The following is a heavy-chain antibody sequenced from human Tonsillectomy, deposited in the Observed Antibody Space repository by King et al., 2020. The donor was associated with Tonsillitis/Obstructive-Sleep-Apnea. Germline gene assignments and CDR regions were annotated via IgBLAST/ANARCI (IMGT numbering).Heavy chain of an antibody. J-gene: IGHJ4*02. CDR2: ISYDGSNK. D-gene: IGHD3-3*01. CDR3: ARDSGYYDFWSGPGPFDS. V-gene: IGHV3-30*04. CDR1: GFTFSSYA. Sequence: VQLVESGGGVVQPGRSLRLSCAASGFTFSSYAMHWVRQAPGKGLEWVAVISYDGSNKYYADSVKGRFTISRDNSKNTLYLQMNSLRAEDTAVYYCARDSGYYDFWSGPGPFDSRGQGTLVTVSS.